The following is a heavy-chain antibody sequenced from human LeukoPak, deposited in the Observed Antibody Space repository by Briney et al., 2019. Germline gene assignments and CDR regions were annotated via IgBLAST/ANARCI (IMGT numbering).Heavy chain of an antibody. CDR1: GFIFSSYG. V-gene: IGHV3-30*02. D-gene: IGHD2-2*01. CDR2: IRYDGSNK. Sequence: PGGSLRLSCAASGFIFSSYGMHWVRPAPGKGLEWVAFIRYDGSNKYYADSVKGRFTISRDNSKNTLYLQMNSLRAEDTAVYYCAKDRALGYCSSTSCYGLDPWGQGTLVTVSS. CDR3: AKDRALGYCSSTSCYGLDP. J-gene: IGHJ5*02.